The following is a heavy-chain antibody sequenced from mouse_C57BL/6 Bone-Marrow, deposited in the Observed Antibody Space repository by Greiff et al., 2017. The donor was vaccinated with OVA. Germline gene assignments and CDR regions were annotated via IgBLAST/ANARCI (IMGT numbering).Heavy chain of an antibody. D-gene: IGHD2-3*01. J-gene: IGHJ1*03. CDR1: GYTFTSYW. CDR3: ARREGYDGYYGWYFDV. CDR2: IDPSDSET. V-gene: IGHV1-52*01. Sequence: QVQLQQPGAELVRPGSSVKLSCKASGYTFTSYWMHWVKQRPIQGLEWIGNIDPSDSETHYNQKFKDKATLTVDKSSSTAYMQLSSLTSEDSAVYYCARREGYDGYYGWYFDVWGTGTTVTVSS.